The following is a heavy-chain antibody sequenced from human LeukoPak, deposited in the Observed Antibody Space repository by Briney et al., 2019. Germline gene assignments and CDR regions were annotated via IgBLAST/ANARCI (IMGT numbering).Heavy chain of an antibody. CDR2: IYSGGST. J-gene: IGHJ6*02. CDR3: ARASQFGEYRDYYYGMDV. CDR1: GFTVSSNY. Sequence: GGSLTLSCAASGFTVSSNYMSWVRQAPGRGLEWVSVIYSGGSTYYADSVKGRFTISRHNSKNTLYLQMNSLRAEDTAVYYCARASQFGEYRDYYYGMDVWGQVTTVSVSS. V-gene: IGHV3-53*04. D-gene: IGHD3-10*01.